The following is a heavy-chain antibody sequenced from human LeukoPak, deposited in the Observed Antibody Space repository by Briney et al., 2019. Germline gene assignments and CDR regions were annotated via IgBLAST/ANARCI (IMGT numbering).Heavy chain of an antibody. CDR2: INHSGST. CDR1: GGSFSGYY. V-gene: IGHV4-34*01. J-gene: IGHJ4*02. CDR3: ARTGGYDYSSLVY. Sequence: YPSETLSLTCAVYGGSFSGYYWSWIRQPPGKGLEWIGEINHSGSTNHNPSLKSRVTISVDTSKNQFSLKLSSVTAADTAVYYCARTGGYDYSSLVYWGQGTLVTVSS. D-gene: IGHD5-12*01.